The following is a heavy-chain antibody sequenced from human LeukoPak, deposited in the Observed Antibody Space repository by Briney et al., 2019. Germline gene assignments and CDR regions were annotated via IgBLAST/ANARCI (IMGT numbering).Heavy chain of an antibody. Sequence: GGSLRLSCAASGFTVSSNYLSWVRQAPGEGLEWVSVIYSGGGTYYADSVKGRFTISRDNSKNTLYLQMNSLRVEDTAVYYCARDPYSSTPYLGPGTLVTVSS. V-gene: IGHV3-53*01. CDR3: ARDPYSSTPY. D-gene: IGHD6-19*01. CDR1: GFTVSSNY. J-gene: IGHJ4*02. CDR2: IYSGGGT.